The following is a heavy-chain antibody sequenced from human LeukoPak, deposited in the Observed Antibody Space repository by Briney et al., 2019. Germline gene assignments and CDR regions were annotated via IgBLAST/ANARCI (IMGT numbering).Heavy chain of an antibody. CDR1: GGSFSGYY. V-gene: IGHV4-34*01. CDR2: INHSGST. D-gene: IGHD2-2*01. J-gene: IGHJ1*01. CDR3: ALRGAPDRYCSSTSCYGVVQH. Sequence: PSETLSLTCAVSGGSFSGYYWSWIRQPPGKGLEWIGEINHSGSTNYNPSLKSRVTISVDTSKNQFSLKLSSVTAADTAVYYCALRGAPDRYCSSTSCYGVVQHWGQGTLVTVSS.